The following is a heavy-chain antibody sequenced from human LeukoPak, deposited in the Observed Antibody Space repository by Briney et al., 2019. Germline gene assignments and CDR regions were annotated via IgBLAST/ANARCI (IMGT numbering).Heavy chain of an antibody. V-gene: IGHV3-7*03. J-gene: IGHJ4*02. Sequence: GGSLRISCAASGFTFSNYLMSWVRQAPVKGLEWVANIKEDGSDKYYVDSVKGRFTISRDHAKDSLYLQMNSLRVEDTAVYYCATGWLDHWGQGALVTVSS. CDR1: GFTFSNYL. D-gene: IGHD2-15*01. CDR2: IKEDGSDK. CDR3: ATGWLDH.